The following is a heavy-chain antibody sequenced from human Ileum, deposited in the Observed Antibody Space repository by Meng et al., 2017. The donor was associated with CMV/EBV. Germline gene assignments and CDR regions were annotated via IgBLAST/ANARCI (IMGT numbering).Heavy chain of an antibody. J-gene: IGHJ4*02. D-gene: IGHD1-1*01. CDR1: GFALSTFS. CDR3: AKDEGAGGTTFFDH. Sequence: SGFALSTFSLAWVRQAPGKGLEWVSSFSASGRIDYAASVKGRFVISRDIATSTLYLQITSLRGDDTAIYFCAKDEGAGGTTFFDHWGQGTLVTVSS. CDR2: FSASGRI. V-gene: IGHV3-23*01.